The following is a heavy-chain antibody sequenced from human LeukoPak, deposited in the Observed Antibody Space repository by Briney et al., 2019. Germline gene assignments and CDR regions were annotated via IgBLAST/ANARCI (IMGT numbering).Heavy chain of an antibody. CDR3: TRLQDAYNSFDS. Sequence: GGSLRLSCAASGFTFSSNWMHWVRQAPGKGLVWVSRINTDGSSRGYPDSVKGRFTISRDNAKNTLYLQMDSLRAEDTAVYYCTRLQDAYNSFDSWGQGTLVTVSS. V-gene: IGHV3-74*01. J-gene: IGHJ4*02. D-gene: IGHD5-24*01. CDR1: GFTFSSNW. CDR2: INTDGSSR.